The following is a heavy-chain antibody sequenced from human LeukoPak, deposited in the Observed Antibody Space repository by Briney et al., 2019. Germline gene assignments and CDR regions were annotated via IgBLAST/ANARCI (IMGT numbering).Heavy chain of an antibody. D-gene: IGHD3-3*01. CDR1: GGTFSSYT. Sequence: ASVKASCKASGGTFSSYTISWVRQAPGQGLEWMGRIIPILGIANYAQKFQGRVTITADKSTSTAYMELSSLRSEDTAVYYCARVNKPGFWSGYPGGAFDPWGQGTLVTVSS. CDR3: ARVNKPGFWSGYPGGAFDP. V-gene: IGHV1-69*02. J-gene: IGHJ5*02. CDR2: IIPILGIA.